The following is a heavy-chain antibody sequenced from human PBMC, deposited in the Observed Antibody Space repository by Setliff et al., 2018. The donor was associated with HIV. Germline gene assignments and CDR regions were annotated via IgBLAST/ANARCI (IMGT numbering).Heavy chain of an antibody. V-gene: IGHV4-59*08. CDR3: ARLFLPNYFDP. D-gene: IGHD1-7*01. CDR1: DASISNYH. J-gene: IGHJ5*02. Sequence: SETLSLTCTVSDASISNYHWSWIRQPPGKGLEWIGYIYYSGSTNYNPSLKSRVTISIDTSTNQFSLKLSSVTAADTAVYYCARLFLPNYFDPWGQGTLVTVSS. CDR2: IYYSGST.